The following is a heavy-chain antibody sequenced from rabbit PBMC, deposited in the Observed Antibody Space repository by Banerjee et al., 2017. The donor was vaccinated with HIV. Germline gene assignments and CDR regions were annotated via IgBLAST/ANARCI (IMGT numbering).Heavy chain of an antibody. CDR3: ARGGSLGDGGYATAAFDL. Sequence: QLKESGGGLVQPGGSLTLSCKASGFDFSSYYMSWVRQAPGKGLEWIGIIYAGEGSTDYASWVNGRFTISSDNAQNTVDLQMNSLTAADTATYFCARGGSLGDGGYATAAFDLWGPGTLVTVS. J-gene: IGHJ2*01. CDR2: IYAGEGST. CDR1: GFDFSSYY. D-gene: IGHD6-1*01. V-gene: IGHV1S7*01.